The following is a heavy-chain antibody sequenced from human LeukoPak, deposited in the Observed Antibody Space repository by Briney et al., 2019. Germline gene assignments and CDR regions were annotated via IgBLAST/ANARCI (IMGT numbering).Heavy chain of an antibody. CDR3: TSDPRRLDY. CDR1: GFTFTDYY. Sequence: PGGSLRLSCVVSGFTFTDYYMTWVRQAPGKGLEWLSYISGNSADINYLDSVKGRFTTSRDNAKNSLYLQMNSLRVEDTAVYYCTSDPRRLDYLGQGTLVTVSS. J-gene: IGHJ4*02. V-gene: IGHV3-11*05. CDR2: ISGNSADI.